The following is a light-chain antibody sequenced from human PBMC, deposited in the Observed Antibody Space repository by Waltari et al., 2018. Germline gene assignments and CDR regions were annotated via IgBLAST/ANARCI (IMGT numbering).Light chain of an antibody. CDR1: QRISSW. J-gene: IGKJ1*01. CDR3: QQYNSYSTWT. V-gene: IGKV1-5*03. Sequence: DIQMTQSTFTLSASVGARVTITCRASQRISSWLAWYQQKPGKAPKLLIYKASSLESGVPSRFSGSGSGTEFTLTISSLQPDDFATYYCQQYNSYSTWTFGQGTKVEIK. CDR2: KAS.